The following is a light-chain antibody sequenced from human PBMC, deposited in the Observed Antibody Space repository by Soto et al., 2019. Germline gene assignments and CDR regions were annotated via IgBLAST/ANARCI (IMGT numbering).Light chain of an antibody. CDR2: AAS. J-gene: IGKJ2*01. CDR1: QNINSH. CDR3: QQSHITTLFT. V-gene: IGKV1-39*01. Sequence: DIQMTQSPSSLSASLGHRVTITCRASQNINSHLNWYQQKPGKAPKVLIYAASRLQSGVPSRFSGSGSGTEFTLTISSLEPEDFATYYCQQSHITTLFTFGKGTKLEIK.